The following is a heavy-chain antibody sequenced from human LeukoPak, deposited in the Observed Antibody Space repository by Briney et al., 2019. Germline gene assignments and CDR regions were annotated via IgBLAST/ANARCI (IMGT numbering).Heavy chain of an antibody. D-gene: IGHD3-22*01. V-gene: IGHV1-18*01. Sequence: AASVKVSCKASGYTFTSYGISWVRQAPGQGLEWMGWISAYNGNTNYAQKLQGRVTVTTDTSTSTAYMELRSLRSDDTAVYYCARDRPNYYDSSGYIDYWGQGTLVTVSS. J-gene: IGHJ4*02. CDR3: ARDRPNYYDSSGYIDY. CDR1: GYTFTSYG. CDR2: ISAYNGNT.